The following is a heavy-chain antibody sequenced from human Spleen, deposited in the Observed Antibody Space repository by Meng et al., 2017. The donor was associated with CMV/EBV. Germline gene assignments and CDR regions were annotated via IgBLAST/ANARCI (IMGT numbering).Heavy chain of an antibody. CDR1: GLPFSAFW. CDR2: IIGDGSTT. V-gene: IGHV3-74*03. Sequence: GGSLRLSWAAAGLPFSAFWMYWVRQAPGKGLVWVSRIIGDGSTTTYANSVKGRFTISRDNAKNTLYLQMNSLRAEDTAVYYCAKGGGGYCDSSSRFDPWGQGTLVTVSS. D-gene: IGHD2/OR15-2a*01. J-gene: IGHJ5*02. CDR3: AKGGGGYCDSSSRFDP.